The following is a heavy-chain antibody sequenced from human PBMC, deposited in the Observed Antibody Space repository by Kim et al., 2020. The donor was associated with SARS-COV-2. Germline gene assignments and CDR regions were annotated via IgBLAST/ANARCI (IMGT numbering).Heavy chain of an antibody. V-gene: IGHV3-74*01. J-gene: IGHJ6*02. D-gene: IGHD1-20*01. CDR3: ARVVEYNWNDVGYYGMDV. Sequence: VKGRFTNSRDNAKNTLDLQMNSLRDEDTAVYYCARVVEYNWNDVGYYGMDVWGQGTTVTVSS.